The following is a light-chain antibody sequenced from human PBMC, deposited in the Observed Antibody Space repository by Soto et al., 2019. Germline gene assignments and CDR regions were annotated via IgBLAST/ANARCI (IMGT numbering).Light chain of an antibody. J-gene: IGKJ4*01. CDR2: AAS. CDR3: QQSSTIPLT. V-gene: IGKV1-39*01. CDR1: QSITTL. Sequence: DIQMTQSPSSLSASVGDSVTISCRASQSITTLLNWYQKKPGKAPNLLIYAASSLRSGVPSRFSGAGSGTEFSLTINALQPEDFASYVCQQSSTIPLTFGGGTKVDIK.